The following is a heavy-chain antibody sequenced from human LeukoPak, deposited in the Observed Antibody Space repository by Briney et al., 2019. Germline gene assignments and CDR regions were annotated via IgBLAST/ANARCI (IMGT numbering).Heavy chain of an antibody. V-gene: IGHV4-59*01. CDR1: GVSISSYY. Sequence: PSETLSLTCTVSGVSISSYYWSWIRQPPGKGLEWIGYIYYSGSTNYSPSLKSRVTISVDTSKNQFSLKLSSVTAADTAVYYCARGTQGDYWGQGTLVTVSS. CDR2: IYYSGST. CDR3: ARGTQGDY. J-gene: IGHJ4*02.